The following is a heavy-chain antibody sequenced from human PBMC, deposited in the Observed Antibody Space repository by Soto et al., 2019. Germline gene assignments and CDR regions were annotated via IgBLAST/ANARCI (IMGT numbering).Heavy chain of an antibody. V-gene: IGHV3-48*02. CDR1: GLTFSTYS. CDR2: IDISSTTI. Sequence: GGSLRLSCAVSGLTFSTYSMNWVRQAPGKGLDWISYIDISSTTIYYADSVKGRFTISRDNARNSLYLQMNSLRDEDTAVYYCAIIAYGSGTYFNAPWGQGTLVTVSS. J-gene: IGHJ5*02. CDR3: AIIAYGSGTYFNAP. D-gene: IGHD3-10*01.